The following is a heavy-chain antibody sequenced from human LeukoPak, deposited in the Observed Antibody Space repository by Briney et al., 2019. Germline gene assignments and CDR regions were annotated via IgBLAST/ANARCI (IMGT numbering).Heavy chain of an antibody. Sequence: PSETLSLTCAVYGGSFSGYYWSWIRQTPGKGPEWIGEINHSGNTNYSPSLKSRVTISVDTSKNQFSLKLSSVTAADTAVYYCARGLRYYDILTGYRSLYNWFDPWGQETLVTVSS. D-gene: IGHD3-9*01. V-gene: IGHV4-34*01. J-gene: IGHJ5*02. CDR1: GGSFSGYY. CDR3: ARGLRYYDILTGYRSLYNWFDP. CDR2: INHSGNT.